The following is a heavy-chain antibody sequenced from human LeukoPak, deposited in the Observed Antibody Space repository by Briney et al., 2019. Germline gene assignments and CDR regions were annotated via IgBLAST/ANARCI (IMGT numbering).Heavy chain of an antibody. CDR1: GYTFISYY. V-gene: IGHV1-46*01. CDR3: ARGWLSTVVSPLWD. CDR2: INPSGGST. Sequence: ASVTVSCKAFGYTFISYYMNWVRQAPGQGLEWMGIINPSGGSTSYAQKFQGRVTMTRDTSTSTVYMELSSLRSEDTAVYYCARGWLSTVVSPLWDWGQGTLVTVSS. D-gene: IGHD4-23*01. J-gene: IGHJ4*02.